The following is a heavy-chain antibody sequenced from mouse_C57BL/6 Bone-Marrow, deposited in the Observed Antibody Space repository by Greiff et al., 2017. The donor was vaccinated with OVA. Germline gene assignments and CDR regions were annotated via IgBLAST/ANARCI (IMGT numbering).Heavy chain of an antibody. CDR1: GFTFSDYY. V-gene: IGHV5-16*01. J-gene: IGHJ3*01. CDR3: AGGYYGSSRFAY. D-gene: IGHD1-1*01. Sequence: EVKLVESEGGLVQPGSSMKLSCTASGFTFSDYYMAWVRQVPEKGLEWVANINYDGSSTYYLDSLKSRFIISRDNAKNILYLQMSSLKSEDTATYYCAGGYYGSSRFAYWGQGTLVTVSA. CDR2: INYDGSST.